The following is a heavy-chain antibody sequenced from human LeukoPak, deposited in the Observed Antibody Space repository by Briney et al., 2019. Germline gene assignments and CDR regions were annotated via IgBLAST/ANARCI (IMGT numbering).Heavy chain of an antibody. D-gene: IGHD3-22*01. V-gene: IGHV3-23*01. CDR2: VSASGGST. J-gene: IGHJ4*02. CDR3: AKLSAFYYHS. Sequence: SGGSLRLSCAASGFIFSANAMTWVRQAPGKGLEWVSTVSASGGSTYYADSVKGRLTISRDNSKNTLYLQLSSLRAEDTAVYYCAKLSAFYYHSWGQGTLVTVSS. CDR1: GFIFSANA.